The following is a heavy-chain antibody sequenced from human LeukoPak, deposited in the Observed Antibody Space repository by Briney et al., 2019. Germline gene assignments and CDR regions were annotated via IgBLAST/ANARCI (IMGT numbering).Heavy chain of an antibody. CDR3: AKDIGSGSTLDY. V-gene: IGHV3-23*01. J-gene: IGHJ4*02. CDR2: ISGSGGST. CDR1: GFTFSIYA. D-gene: IGHD1-26*01. Sequence: GGSLRLSCAACGFTFSIYAMSWVRQAPGKGLEWVSAISGSGGSTYYADSVKGRFTISRDNSKNTLYLQMNSLRAEDTAVYYCAKDIGSGSTLDYWGRGTLVTVSS.